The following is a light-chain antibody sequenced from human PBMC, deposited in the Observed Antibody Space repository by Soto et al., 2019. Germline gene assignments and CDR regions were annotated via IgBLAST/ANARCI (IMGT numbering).Light chain of an antibody. CDR1: NSNIGAGFD. J-gene: IGLJ2*01. CDR3: QSYDSSLSGPVL. Sequence: QAVVTQPPSVSGAPGQRVTISCTGSNSNIGAGFDVNWYQHLPGAAPKLLIYGDTIRPSGVPDRFSASKSATSASLAIAGLLVEDEGDYYCQSYDSSLSGPVLFGGGTKLTVL. CDR2: GDT. V-gene: IGLV1-40*01.